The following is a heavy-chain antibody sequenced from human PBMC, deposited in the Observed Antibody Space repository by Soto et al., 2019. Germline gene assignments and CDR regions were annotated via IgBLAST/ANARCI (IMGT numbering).Heavy chain of an antibody. J-gene: IGHJ6*02. CDR2: IYHSGST. V-gene: IGHV4-30-2*01. D-gene: IGHD6-25*01. Sequence: PSETLSLTCAVSGGSISSGGYSWSWIRQPPGKGLEWIGYIYHSGSTYYNPSLKSRVTISVDRSKNQFSLKLSSVTAADTAVYYCASGYTYSSGGYYYYYYGMDVWGQGTTVTVSS. CDR1: GGSISSGGYS. CDR3: ASGYTYSSGGYYYYYYGMDV.